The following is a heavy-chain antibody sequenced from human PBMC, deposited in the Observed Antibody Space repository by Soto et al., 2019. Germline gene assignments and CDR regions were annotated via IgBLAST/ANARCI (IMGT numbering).Heavy chain of an antibody. Sequence: QLQLVESGGGVVQPGGSLRLSCAASGFTFSAYAMHWVRQAPGKGLEWVALMSYDGSTKEYADSVKGRFTISRDNSKNTLSRQMSSLRNEDTALYFWARAGRQWLAKYYFDFWGQGTLVTVSS. V-gene: IGHV3-30-3*01. J-gene: IGHJ4*02. CDR3: ARAGRQWLAKYYFDF. D-gene: IGHD6-19*01. CDR1: GFTFSAYA. CDR2: MSYDGSTK.